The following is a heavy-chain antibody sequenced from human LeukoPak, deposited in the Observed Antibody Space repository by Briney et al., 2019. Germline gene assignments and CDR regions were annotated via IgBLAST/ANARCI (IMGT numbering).Heavy chain of an antibody. CDR2: ISSSGSTI. J-gene: IGHJ5*02. V-gene: IGHV3-48*03. D-gene: IGHD3-22*01. CDR3: ARDLGQYYDTSDNWFDP. CDR1: GFTFSSYE. Sequence: GGSLRLSCAASGFTFSSYEMNWVRQAPGKGLEWVSYISSSGSTIYYADPVKGRFTISRANTKNTPHLQMNSLRAEDTAVYYCARDLGQYYDTSDNWFDPWGQGTLVTVSS.